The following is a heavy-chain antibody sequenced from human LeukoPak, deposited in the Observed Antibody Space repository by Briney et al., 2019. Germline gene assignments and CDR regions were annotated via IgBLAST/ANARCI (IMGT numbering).Heavy chain of an antibody. J-gene: IGHJ4*02. D-gene: IGHD6-19*01. CDR2: IYYSGST. V-gene: IGHV4-59*12. CDR3: ARVRSSGWFDY. CDR1: GGSISSYY. Sequence: PSETLSLTCTVSGGSISSYYWSWNRQPPGKGLEWIGYIYYSGSTNYNPSLKSRVTISVDTSKNQFSLKLSSVTAADTAVYYCARVRSSGWFDYWGQGTLVTVSS.